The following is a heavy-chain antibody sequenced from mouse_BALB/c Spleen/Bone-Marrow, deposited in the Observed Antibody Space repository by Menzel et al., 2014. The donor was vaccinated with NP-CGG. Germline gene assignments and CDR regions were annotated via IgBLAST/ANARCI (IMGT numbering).Heavy chain of an antibody. V-gene: IGHV1-7*01. CDR1: GYTFTTHW. J-gene: IGHJ2*01. Sequence: VQLVESGTELAKPGASVKMSCKASGYTFTTHWMHWVKQRPGQGLEWIGYINPSTGYTDYNQKFKDKATLTADKSSGTAYMQLISLTSEYSAVYYCVRSDYWGQGTTLTVSS. CDR2: INPSTGYT. CDR3: VRSDY.